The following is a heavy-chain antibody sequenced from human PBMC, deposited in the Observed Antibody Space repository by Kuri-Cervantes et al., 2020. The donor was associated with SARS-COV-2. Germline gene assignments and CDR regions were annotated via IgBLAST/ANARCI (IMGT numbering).Heavy chain of an antibody. Sequence: GSLRLSCAASGFTFSSYAMHWVRQAPGKGLEWVAVISYDGSNKYYADSVKGRFTISRDNSKNTLYLQMNSLRAEDTAVYYCARDGGGYMDVWGKGTTVTVSS. D-gene: IGHD3-16*01. CDR1: GFTFSSYA. CDR3: ARDGGGYMDV. V-gene: IGHV3-30*04. J-gene: IGHJ6*03. CDR2: ISYDGSNK.